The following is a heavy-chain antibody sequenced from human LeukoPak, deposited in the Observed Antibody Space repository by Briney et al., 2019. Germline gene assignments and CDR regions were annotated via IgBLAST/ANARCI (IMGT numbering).Heavy chain of an antibody. D-gene: IGHD1-26*01. CDR2: IYSSGSS. CDR1: GGXIGSYF. CDR3: ARGRGESGTSYWTHFDY. V-gene: IGHV4-4*07. J-gene: IGHJ4*02. Sequence: PLETLSLTCTVSGGXIGSYFCSWIXXPXXXXLEXIARIYSSGSSNYNPSLKSRVTMSVDTSKNQFSLNLSSVTAADTAFYYCARGRGESGTSYWTHFDYWGQGTLVTVSS.